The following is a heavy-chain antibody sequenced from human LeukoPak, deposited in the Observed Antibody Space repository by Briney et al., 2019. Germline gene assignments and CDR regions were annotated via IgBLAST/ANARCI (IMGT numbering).Heavy chain of an antibody. CDR3: ANMRDKKEYYYGSGIPSGY. Sequence: ETLSLTCTVSGGSIRSSYYYWGWIRQPPGKGLEWVSAISGSGGSTYYADSVKGRFTISRDNSKNTLYLQMNSLRAEDTAVYYCANMRDKKEYYYGSGIPSGYWGQGTLVTVSS. D-gene: IGHD3-10*01. CDR2: ISGSGGST. J-gene: IGHJ4*02. CDR1: GGSIRSSYYY. V-gene: IGHV3-23*01.